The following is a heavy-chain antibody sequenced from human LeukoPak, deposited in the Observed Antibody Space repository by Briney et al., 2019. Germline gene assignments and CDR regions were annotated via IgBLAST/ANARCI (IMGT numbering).Heavy chain of an antibody. D-gene: IGHD6-19*01. CDR3: ARLGPASSGWPESFDY. Sequence: GGSLRLSCAASGFTFSTYWMNWVRQAPGKGLEWVANIKRDGSEKYYVDSVKGRFTISRDNAKNSLDLQMNSLRVEDTAVYYCARLGPASSGWPESFDYWGQGTLVTVSS. V-gene: IGHV3-7*03. J-gene: IGHJ4*02. CDR1: GFTFSTYW. CDR2: IKRDGSEK.